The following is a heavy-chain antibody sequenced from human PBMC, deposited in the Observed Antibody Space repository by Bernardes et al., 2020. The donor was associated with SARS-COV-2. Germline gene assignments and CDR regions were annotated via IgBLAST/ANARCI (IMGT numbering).Heavy chain of an antibody. CDR2: FDPGNDET. Sequence: ASVKVSCRVSGFPLVELSIHWVRQAPGKGLEWMGGFDPGNDETIYAQKFLGRVTMTEDTSTDTAYMELSSLRSDDTAMYYCATVQLRLRITMIIYPPETEFWGQGTLVTVSS. CDR3: ATVQLRLRITMIIYPPETEF. CDR1: GFPLVELS. V-gene: IGHV1-24*01. D-gene: IGHD3-22*01. J-gene: IGHJ4*02.